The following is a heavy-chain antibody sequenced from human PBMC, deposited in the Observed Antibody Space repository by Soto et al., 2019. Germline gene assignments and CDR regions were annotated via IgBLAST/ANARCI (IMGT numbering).Heavy chain of an antibody. J-gene: IGHJ4*02. CDR2: IIPILGIP. CDR1: GGTFSSYT. V-gene: IGHV1-69*08. CDR3: AREEYYYGSGAFFDY. D-gene: IGHD3-10*01. Sequence: QVQLVQSGAEVKKPGSSVKVSCKASGGTFSSYTISWVRQAPGQGLEWMGRIIPILGIPNYAQKFQGRVTXPPDKSXXTAYMELSSLRSEDTAVYYCAREEYYYGSGAFFDYWGQGTLVTVSS.